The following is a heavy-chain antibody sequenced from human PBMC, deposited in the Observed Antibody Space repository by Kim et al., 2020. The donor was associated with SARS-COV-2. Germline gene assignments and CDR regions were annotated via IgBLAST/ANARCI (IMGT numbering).Heavy chain of an antibody. V-gene: IGHV5-10-1*01. Sequence: GESLKISCKGSGYSFISYWIHWVRQMPGKGLEWMGRIDPSDSYTNYSPSFQGHVSISAGKSIKTAYLQWGGLKASDTAMYYCASRRGLDAFDIWGPGTLVTVSS. CDR3: ASRRGLDAFDI. J-gene: IGHJ3*02. CDR2: IDPSDSYT. D-gene: IGHD3-10*01. CDR1: GYSFISYW.